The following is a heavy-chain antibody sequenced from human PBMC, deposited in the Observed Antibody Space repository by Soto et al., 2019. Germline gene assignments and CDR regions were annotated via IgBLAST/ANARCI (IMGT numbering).Heavy chain of an antibody. V-gene: IGHV1-18*01. D-gene: IGHD5-12*01. Sequence: ASVKVSCKASGYTFTSYGISWVRQAPGQGLEWMGWISAYNGNTNYAQKLQGRVTMTTDTSTSAACMELRSLRSEDTAVYYCARENSGYDLYFDYWGQGTLVTVSS. CDR2: ISAYNGNT. CDR3: ARENSGYDLYFDY. CDR1: GYTFTSYG. J-gene: IGHJ4*02.